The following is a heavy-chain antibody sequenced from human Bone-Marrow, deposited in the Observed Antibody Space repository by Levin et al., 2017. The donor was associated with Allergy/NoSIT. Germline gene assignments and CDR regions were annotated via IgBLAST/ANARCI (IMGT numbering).Heavy chain of an antibody. D-gene: IGHD2-15*01. CDR2: IWFDGSKE. V-gene: IGHV3-33*01. J-gene: IGHJ3*01. CDR1: GFPLSSYG. CDR3: ARDPGCSGGSCKFAVDGYDV. Sequence: GGSLRLSCAASGFPLSSYGMDWVRQAPGKGLEWVAVIWFDGSKEYYADSVKGRFTISRDNSNNMVYLQMNSLRAEDTGVYYCARDPGCSGGSCKFAVDGYDVWGQGTMVTVSA.